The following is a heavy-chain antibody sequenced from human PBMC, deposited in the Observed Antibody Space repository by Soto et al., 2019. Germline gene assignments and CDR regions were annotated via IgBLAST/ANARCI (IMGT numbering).Heavy chain of an antibody. CDR2: IWYDGSNK. CDR1: GFTFSSYG. V-gene: IGHV3-33*01. J-gene: IGHJ1*01. D-gene: IGHD3-22*01. CDR3: ARDSSGYYSYFQH. Sequence: GGSLRLSCAASGFTFSSYGMHWVRQAPGKGLEWVAVIWYDGSNKYYADSVKGRFTISRDNSKNTLYLQMNSLRAEDTAVYYCARDSSGYYSYFQHWGQGTLVTVSS.